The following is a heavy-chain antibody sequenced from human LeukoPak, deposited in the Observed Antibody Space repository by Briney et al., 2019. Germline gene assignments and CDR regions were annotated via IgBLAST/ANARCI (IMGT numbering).Heavy chain of an antibody. D-gene: IGHD5-12*01. Sequence: GGSLRLSCAASGFTFGSYAMHWVRQAPGKGLEWVAVISYDGSNKYYADSVKGRFTISRDNSKNTLYLQMNSLRAEDTAVYYCSRDATPHPYDARERDWFDPWGQGTLVTVSS. CDR1: GFTFGSYA. CDR2: ISYDGSNK. CDR3: SRDATPHPYDARERDWFDP. J-gene: IGHJ5*02. V-gene: IGHV3-30-3*01.